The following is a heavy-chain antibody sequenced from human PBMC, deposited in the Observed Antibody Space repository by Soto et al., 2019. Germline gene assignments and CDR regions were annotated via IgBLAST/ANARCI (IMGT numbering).Heavy chain of an antibody. V-gene: IGHV1-3*01. Sequence: ASVKVSCKASGYTFTSYAMHWVRQAPGQRLEWMGWINAGNGNTKYSQEFQGRVTITRDTSASTAYMELSSLRSEDTAVYYCARMTALYIISWYPYGMDVWGKATTVTVSS. CDR2: INAGNGNT. CDR3: ARMTALYIISWYPYGMDV. D-gene: IGHD6-13*01. CDR1: GYTFTSYA. J-gene: IGHJ6*04.